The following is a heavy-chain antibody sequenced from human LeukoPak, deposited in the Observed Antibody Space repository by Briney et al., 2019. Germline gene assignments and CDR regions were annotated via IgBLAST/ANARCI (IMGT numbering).Heavy chain of an antibody. Sequence: PSETLSLTCTVSGGSVSRDNYYWTWIRQAPGKGLEWIGYIYYSGSTNYNPSLKSRVTISVDTSKNQFSLKLSSVTAADTAVYYCARDPSYGMFDYWGQGTLVTVSS. D-gene: IGHD3-16*01. CDR2: IYYSGST. CDR3: ARDPSYGMFDY. CDR1: GGSVSRDNYY. V-gene: IGHV4-61*01. J-gene: IGHJ4*02.